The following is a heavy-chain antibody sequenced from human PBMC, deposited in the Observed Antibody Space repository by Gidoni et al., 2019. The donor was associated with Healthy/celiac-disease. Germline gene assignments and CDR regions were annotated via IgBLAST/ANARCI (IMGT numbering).Heavy chain of an antibody. V-gene: IGHV4-39*01. J-gene: IGHJ4*02. D-gene: IGHD3-3*01. CDR2: IYYSGST. CDR1: GGPISRSSYY. CDR3: ARLLTSYYDFWSGYLHQNYFDY. Sequence: QLQLQESGPGLVKPAETLSLTCTVSGGPISRSSYYWGWIRQPPGKGLEWIGSIYYSGSTYYNPSLKSRVTISVDTSKNQFSLKLSSVTAADTAVYYCARLLTSYYDFWSGYLHQNYFDYWGQGTLVTVSS.